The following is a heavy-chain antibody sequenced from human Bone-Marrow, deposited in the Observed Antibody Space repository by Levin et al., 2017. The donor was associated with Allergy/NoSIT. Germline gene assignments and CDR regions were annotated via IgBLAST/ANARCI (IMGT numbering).Heavy chain of an antibody. CDR1: GFTFSIYS. J-gene: IGHJ4*02. V-gene: IGHV3-48*04. D-gene: IGHD3-3*01. CDR2: ISASSDAR. Sequence: PGGSLRLSCAASGFTFSIYSMNWVRQAPGKGLDWVSYISASSDARYYADSVKGRFTISRDNAKNSLYLQMNSLRADDTAVYYCARDRSGGWDVDYWGQGTLVTVSS. CDR3: ARDRSGGWDVDY.